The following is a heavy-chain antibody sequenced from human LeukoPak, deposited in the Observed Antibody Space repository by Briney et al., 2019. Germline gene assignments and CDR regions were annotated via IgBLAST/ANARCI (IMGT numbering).Heavy chain of an antibody. CDR2: IYYSGST. J-gene: IGHJ4*02. D-gene: IGHD5-12*01. CDR3: ARVVDIVATIIDY. V-gene: IGHV4-31*03. Sequence: PSETLSLTCTVSGGSISSGGYYWSWIRQHPGKGLEWIGYIYYSGSTYYNPSPKSRVTISVDTSKNQFSLKLSSVTAADTAVYYCARVVDIVATIIDYWGQGTLVTVSS. CDR1: GGSISSGGYY.